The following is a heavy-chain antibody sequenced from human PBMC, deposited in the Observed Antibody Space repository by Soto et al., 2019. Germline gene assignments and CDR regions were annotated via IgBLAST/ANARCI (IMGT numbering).Heavy chain of an antibody. D-gene: IGHD2-15*01. CDR2: IYPGDSDT. V-gene: IGHV5-51*01. CDR3: ASLSGGSYLYFDY. CDR1: GYSFTSYW. Sequence: ASVKVSCTASGYSFTSYWIGWVRQMPGKGLEWMGIIYPGDSDTRYSPSFQGQVTISADKSISTAYLQWSSLKASDTAMYYCASLSGGSYLYFDYWGQGTLVTVSS. J-gene: IGHJ4*02.